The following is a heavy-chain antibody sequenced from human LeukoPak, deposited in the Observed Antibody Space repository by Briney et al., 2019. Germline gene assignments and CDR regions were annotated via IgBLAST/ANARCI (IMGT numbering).Heavy chain of an antibody. D-gene: IGHD2-8*01. CDR3: ARERVGYCTNGVCSKGYYFDY. J-gene: IGHJ4*02. CDR1: GGSISSHY. Sequence: SETLSLTCTVSGGSISSHYWSWIRQPPGKGLEWIGYIYYSGSTNYNPSLKSRVTISVDPSKNQFSLKLSSVTAADTAVYYCARERVGYCTNGVCSKGYYFDYWGQGTLVTVSS. V-gene: IGHV4-59*11. CDR2: IYYSGST.